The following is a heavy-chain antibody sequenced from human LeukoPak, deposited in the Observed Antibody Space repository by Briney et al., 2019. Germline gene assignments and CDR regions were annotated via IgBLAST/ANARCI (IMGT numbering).Heavy chain of an antibody. CDR2: INPRSGGI. J-gene: IGHJ4*02. Sequence: ASVRVSCKTSGYTFTDYYIHWVRQAPGQRLEWMGRINPRSGGINYAQKFQGRDTMTRDTAISTAYMDLSGLRSDDTAVYYCAREAGGSDTYYLDYWGQGVLVTVSS. V-gene: IGHV1-2*06. CDR1: GYTFTDYY. CDR3: AREAGGSDTYYLDY. D-gene: IGHD1-26*01.